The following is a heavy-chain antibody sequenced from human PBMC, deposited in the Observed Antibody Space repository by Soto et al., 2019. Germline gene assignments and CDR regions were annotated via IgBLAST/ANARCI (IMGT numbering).Heavy chain of an antibody. Sequence: QVRRVQSEAEVRKPGASVKVSCKASGYIFATYGFTWVRQAPGQGLEWMGWISGYNDNIKYAEKFQGRVTLTTDASTSSAYMELRSLRSDDTAVYYCARDWATSNGLNFDYWGQGTLVTVSS. V-gene: IGHV1-18*01. CDR3: ARDWATSNGLNFDY. CDR2: ISGYNDNI. CDR1: GYIFATYG. J-gene: IGHJ4*02. D-gene: IGHD2-8*01.